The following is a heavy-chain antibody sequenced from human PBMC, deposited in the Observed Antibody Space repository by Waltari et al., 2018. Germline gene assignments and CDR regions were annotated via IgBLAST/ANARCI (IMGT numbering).Heavy chain of an antibody. CDR3: AAKGVVLPATYDY. CDR1: GYTFSGSY. CDR2: IDPNSGGT. J-gene: IGHJ4*02. D-gene: IGHD2-15*01. V-gene: IGHV1-2*06. Sequence: QVQLVQSGAEVKKPGASVKVSCKASGYTFSGSYIHWVRQAPGQGLEWMGRIDPNSGGTDYARKFAGRVSMTRDTSFSTAYVELSSLRSDDTAVYYCAAKGVVLPATYDYWGQGTLVTVSS.